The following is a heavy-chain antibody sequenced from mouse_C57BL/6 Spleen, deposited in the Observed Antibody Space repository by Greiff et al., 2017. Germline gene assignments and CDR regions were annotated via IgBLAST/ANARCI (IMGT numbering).Heavy chain of an antibody. J-gene: IGHJ3*01. D-gene: IGHD1-1*01. CDR3: ARPHYYGSSYWFAY. CDR2: ISSGSSTI. V-gene: IGHV5-17*01. CDR1: GFTFSDYG. Sequence: EVQGAESGGGLVKPGGSLKLSCAASGFTFSDYGMHWVRQAPEKGLEWVAYISSGSSTIYYADTVKGRFTISRDNAKNTLFLQMTSLRSEDTAMYYCARPHYYGSSYWFAYWGQGTLVTVSA.